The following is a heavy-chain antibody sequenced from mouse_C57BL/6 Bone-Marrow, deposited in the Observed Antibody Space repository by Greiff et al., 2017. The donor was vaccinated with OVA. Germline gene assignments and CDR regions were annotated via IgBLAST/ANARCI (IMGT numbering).Heavy chain of an antibody. D-gene: IGHD1-1*01. V-gene: IGHV5-17*01. CDR2: ISSGSSTI. Sequence: EVQVVESGGGLVKPGGSLKLSCAASGFTFSDYGMHWVRQAPEKGLEWVAYISSGSSTIYYADTVKGRFTISRDNAKNTLFLQMTSLRSEDTAMYYCARPALITTVVAHFDYWGQGTTLTVSS. CDR1: GFTFSDYG. J-gene: IGHJ2*01. CDR3: ARPALITTVVAHFDY.